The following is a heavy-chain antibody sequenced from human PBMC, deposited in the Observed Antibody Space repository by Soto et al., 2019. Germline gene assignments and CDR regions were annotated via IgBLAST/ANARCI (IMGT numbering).Heavy chain of an antibody. CDR2: IRDHNGNT. J-gene: IGHJ5*02. CDR1: GYTFGSYG. D-gene: IGHD6-19*01. V-gene: IGHV1-18*01. Sequence: QAQLVQSGAEVKKPGASVKVSCKASGYTFGSYGINWVRQAPGQGLEWMGWIRDHNGNTKYTQKFQGSVTMTTDTSTNTAYMELRSLRSDDSSVYYCAPDAAVAGTGWFYPWGQGTLVTVSS. CDR3: APDAAVAGTGWFYP.